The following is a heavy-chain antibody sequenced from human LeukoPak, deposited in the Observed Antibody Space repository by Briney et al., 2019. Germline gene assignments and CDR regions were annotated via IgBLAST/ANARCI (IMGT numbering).Heavy chain of an antibody. V-gene: IGHV1-8*01. CDR3: ASTSVGYGDYFDY. Sequence: ASVKVSCKASGYTFTSYDINWVRQATGQGLEWMGWMNPNSGNTDYAQKFQGRVTITADKSTSTAYMELSSLRSEDTAVYYCASTSVGYGDYFDYWGQGTLVTVSS. J-gene: IGHJ4*02. CDR2: MNPNSGNT. D-gene: IGHD4-17*01. CDR1: GYTFTSYD.